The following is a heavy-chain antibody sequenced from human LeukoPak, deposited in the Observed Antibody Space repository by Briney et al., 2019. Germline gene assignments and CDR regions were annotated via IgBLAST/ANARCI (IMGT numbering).Heavy chain of an antibody. V-gene: IGHV4-39*01. J-gene: IGHJ4*02. CDR3: ARKKLVARGYFDF. D-gene: IGHD6-13*01. Sequence: TLSLTCTVSGDSISNRGYYWDWLRQSPGRGREWIGRINHSGTTYKEPSLNTRVTISLDPSKNQFSLKLSSVTAADTTIYYCARKKLVARGYFDFWGRGIPVTVSS. CDR1: GDSISNRGYY. CDR2: INHSGTT.